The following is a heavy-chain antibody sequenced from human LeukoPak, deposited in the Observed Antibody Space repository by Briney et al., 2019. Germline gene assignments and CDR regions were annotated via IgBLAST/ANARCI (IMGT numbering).Heavy chain of an antibody. D-gene: IGHD3-22*01. V-gene: IGHV3-30-3*01. Sequence: PGRSLRLSCAASGFTFSSNVMHWVRQAAGKGLEWVAAISHDGNNKYYGDSVRGRFTISRDNSKNTLYVQMNSLRAEDTAVYYCARDYYDSSGYYLKYFQHWGQGTLVTVSS. CDR2: ISHDGNNK. CDR3: ARDYYDSSGYYLKYFQH. J-gene: IGHJ1*01. CDR1: GFTFSSNV.